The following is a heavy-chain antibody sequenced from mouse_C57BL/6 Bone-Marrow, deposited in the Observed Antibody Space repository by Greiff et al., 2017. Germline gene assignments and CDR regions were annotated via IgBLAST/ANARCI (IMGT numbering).Heavy chain of an antibody. CDR2: INPSNGGT. CDR1: GYTFTSYW. V-gene: IGHV1-53*01. CDR3: ARSGRWLLRTFAY. D-gene: IGHD2-3*01. Sequence: QVQLQQPGTELVKPGASVKLSYKASGYTFTSYWMHWVKQRPGQGLEWIGNINPSNGGTNYNEKFKSKATLTVDKSSSTAYMQLSSLTSEDSAVYYCARSGRWLLRTFAYWGQGTTLTVSS. J-gene: IGHJ2*01.